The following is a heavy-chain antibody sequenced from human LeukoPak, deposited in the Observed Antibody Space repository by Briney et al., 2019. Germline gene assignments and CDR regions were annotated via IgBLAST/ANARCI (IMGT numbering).Heavy chain of an antibody. CDR2: IKQDGSEK. V-gene: IGHV3-7*01. D-gene: IGHD6-13*01. Sequence: PGGSLRLSCAASGFTFSSYWMSWVRQAPGKGLEWVANIKQDGSEKYYVDSVKGRFTISRDNAKNSLYLQMNSLRAEDTAVYYCARERVAYSSIRDGMDVWGQGTTVTVSS. CDR1: GFTFSSYW. J-gene: IGHJ6*02. CDR3: ARERVAYSSIRDGMDV.